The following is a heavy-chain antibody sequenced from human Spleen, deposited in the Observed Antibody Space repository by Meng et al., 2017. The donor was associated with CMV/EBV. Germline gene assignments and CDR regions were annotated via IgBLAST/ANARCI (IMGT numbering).Heavy chain of an antibody. J-gene: IGHJ6*02. D-gene: IGHD2-2*01. V-gene: IGHV3-21*01. Sequence: GESLKISCAASGFTFSTYAMTWVRQAPAKGLEWVSSISGSGGKVFYADSVKGRFTISRDNAKNSLYLQMNSLRAEDTAVYYCAREYCSSTSCYGQPDYYYYGMDVWGQGTTVTVSS. CDR1: GFTFSTYA. CDR2: ISGSGGKV. CDR3: AREYCSSTSCYGQPDYYYYGMDV.